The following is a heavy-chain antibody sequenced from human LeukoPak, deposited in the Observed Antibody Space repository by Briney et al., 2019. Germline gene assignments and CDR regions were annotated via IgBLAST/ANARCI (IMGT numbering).Heavy chain of an antibody. CDR1: GYTFTSYG. V-gene: IGHV1-18*04. Sequence: EASVKVSCKASGYTFTSYGISWVRQAPGQGLEWMGWISAYNGNTNYAQKLQGRVTMTTDTSTSTAYMELRSLRSDDTAVYYCARRPSWDGGSGSYSLAFDIWGQGTMVTVSS. CDR3: ARRPSWDGGSGSYSLAFDI. J-gene: IGHJ3*02. D-gene: IGHD3-10*01. CDR2: ISAYNGNT.